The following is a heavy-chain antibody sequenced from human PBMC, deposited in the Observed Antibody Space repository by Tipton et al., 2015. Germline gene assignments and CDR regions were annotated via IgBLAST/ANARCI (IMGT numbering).Heavy chain of an antibody. CDR3: ANLNKYDNGGTYYWYFDL. D-gene: IGHD3-22*01. V-gene: IGHV4-39*02. Sequence: TLSLTCSVSGASIRRSSSFRWGWIRQPPGKGLEWIGSIYYTGATYYNPSLKSRLILSVDTSKNLFSLKLTSVTVADTAVYYCANLNKYDNGGTYYWYFDLWGRGTLVTVSS. J-gene: IGHJ2*01. CDR1: GASIRRSSSFR. CDR2: IYYTGAT.